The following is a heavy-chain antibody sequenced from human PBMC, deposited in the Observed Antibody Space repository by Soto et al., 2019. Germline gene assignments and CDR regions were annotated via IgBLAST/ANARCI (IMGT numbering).Heavy chain of an antibody. D-gene: IGHD3-22*01. J-gene: IGHJ3*02. CDR3: AADVYYYDSSGYYSGAFDI. CDR2: IVVGSGNT. Sequence: SVKVSCKASGFTFTSSAVQWVRQASGQRLEWIGWIVVGSGNTNYAQKFQERVTITRDMSTSTAYMELSSLRSDDTAVYYCAADVYYYDSSGYYSGAFDIWGQGTMVTVSS. CDR1: GFTFTSSA. V-gene: IGHV1-58*01.